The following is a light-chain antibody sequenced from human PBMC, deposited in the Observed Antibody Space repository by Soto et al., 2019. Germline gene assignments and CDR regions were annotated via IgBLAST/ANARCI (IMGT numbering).Light chain of an antibody. CDR2: KAS. CDR1: QSISSW. V-gene: IGKV1-5*03. CDR3: QQYSIFSLT. J-gene: IGKJ4*01. Sequence: DIQMTQSPSTLSASVGDRVTITCLASQSISSWLAWYQQKPGKAPKLLIYKASTLESGDPSRFSGSGSGTEFTLTISSMQPDDFATYYCQQYSIFSLTFGGGTKVQIK.